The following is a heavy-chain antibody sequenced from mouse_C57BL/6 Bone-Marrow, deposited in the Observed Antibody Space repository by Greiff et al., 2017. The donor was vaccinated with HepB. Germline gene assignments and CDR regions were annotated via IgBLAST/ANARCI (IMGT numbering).Heavy chain of an antibody. CDR3: ARYMGYGSPLAWFAY. D-gene: IGHD1-1*01. CDR2: IRNKANGYTT. Sequence: EVMLVESGGGLVQPGGSLSLSCAASGFTFTDYYMSWVRQPPGKALEWLGFIRNKANGYTTEYSASVKGRFTISRDNSQSILYLQMNALRAEDSATYYCARYMGYGSPLAWFAYWGQGTLVTVSA. J-gene: IGHJ3*01. CDR1: GFTFTDYY. V-gene: IGHV7-3*01.